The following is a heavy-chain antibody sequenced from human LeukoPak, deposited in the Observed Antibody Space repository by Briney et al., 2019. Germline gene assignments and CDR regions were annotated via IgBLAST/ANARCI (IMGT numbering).Heavy chain of an antibody. CDR2: IKHDGSEE. D-gene: IGHD5-18*01. V-gene: IGHV3-7*05. CDR1: GFTFNIFW. Sequence: GGSLRLSCAASGFTFNIFWMSWVRQAPGKGLEWVANIKHDGSEEYYGDSVRGRFTISRDNSKNTVYLQMNSLRVEDTAIYYCAKEGESYGDSVIDYWGQGTLVTVSS. J-gene: IGHJ4*02. CDR3: AKEGESYGDSVIDY.